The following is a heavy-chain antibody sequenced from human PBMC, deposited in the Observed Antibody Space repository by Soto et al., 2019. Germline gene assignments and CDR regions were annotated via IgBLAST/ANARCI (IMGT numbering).Heavy chain of an antibody. CDR3: AKDGLGAYTYGSYYFDY. J-gene: IGHJ4*02. Sequence: GGSLRLSCAASGFTFSSYAMSWVRQAPGKGLEWVSAISGSGGSTYYADSVKGRFTISRDNSKNTLYLQMNSLRAEDTAVYYCAKDGLGAYTYGSYYFDYWGQGTLVTVSS. V-gene: IGHV3-23*01. D-gene: IGHD5-18*01. CDR2: ISGSGGST. CDR1: GFTFSSYA.